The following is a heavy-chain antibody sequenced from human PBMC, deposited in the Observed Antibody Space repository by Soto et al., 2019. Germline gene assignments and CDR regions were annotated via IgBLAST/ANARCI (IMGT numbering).Heavy chain of an antibody. CDR2: IYYSGST. D-gene: IGHD5-12*01. V-gene: IGHV4-31*03. CDR3: ARGRGGMATITPEHWFDP. Sequence: SETLSLTCTVSGGSISSGGYYWSWIRQHPGKGLEWIGYIYYSGSTYYDPSLKSRVTISVDTSKNQFSLKLSSVTAADTAVYYCARGRGGMATITPEHWFDPWGQGTLVTVSS. J-gene: IGHJ5*02. CDR1: GGSISSGGYY.